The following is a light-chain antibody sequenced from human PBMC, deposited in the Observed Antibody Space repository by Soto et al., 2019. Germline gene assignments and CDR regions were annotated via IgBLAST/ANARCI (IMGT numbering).Light chain of an antibody. J-gene: IGLJ1*01. CDR1: SSKIRAGYD. CDR3: QSYDSSLSGPYV. Sequence: QSVLTQPPSVSGAPGQRVTSSCPGRSSKIRAGYDVHWYQQLPGTAPKLLIYGNSNRPSGVPDRFSGSKSGTSASLAIAGLQAEDEADYYCQSYDSSLSGPYVFGTGTKVTVL. V-gene: IGLV1-40*01. CDR2: GNS.